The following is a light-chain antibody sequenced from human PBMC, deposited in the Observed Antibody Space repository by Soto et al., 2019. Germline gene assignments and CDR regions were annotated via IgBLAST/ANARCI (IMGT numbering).Light chain of an antibody. CDR1: QRIKNRY. Sequence: EIVLTQSPGTLSLSQEKRATLSCRAGQRIKNRYLAWSQQKLGQAPRPLIYPASSRPPGIPDRFSGSGSGTDFTLTISRLEPEDFAVYYCQQFGSSPGFTFGPGTKVDIK. CDR2: PAS. CDR3: QQFGSSPGFT. J-gene: IGKJ3*01. V-gene: IGKV3-20*01.